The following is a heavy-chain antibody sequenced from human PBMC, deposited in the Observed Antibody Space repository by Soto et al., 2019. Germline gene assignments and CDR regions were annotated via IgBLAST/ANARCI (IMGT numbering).Heavy chain of an antibody. CDR3: AKAGAGGGRHFYYGMDV. D-gene: IGHD1-26*01. V-gene: IGHV3-30*18. CDR1: GFTFSYYG. J-gene: IGHJ6*02. CDR2: ISNDGQSE. Sequence: QMRLVESGGGVVQAGTSLRLSCVASGFTFSYYGFHWVRQRPGKGLEWVAVISNDGQSEYYGRSVKGRFSDFRERPKNTVYLQMNSLRPEEAAVYYGAKAGAGGGRHFYYGMDVWGQGNTVTVSS.